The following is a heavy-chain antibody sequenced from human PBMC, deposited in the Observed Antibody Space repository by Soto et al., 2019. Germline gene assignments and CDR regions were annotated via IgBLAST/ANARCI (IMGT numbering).Heavy chain of an antibody. CDR1: GGSISSGDYY. CDR3: AREHYDFWSGPRMDV. Sequence: PSETLSLTCTVSGGSISSGDYYWSWIRQPPGKGLEWIGYIYYSGSTYYNPSLKSRVTISVDTSKNQFSLKLSSVTAADTAVYYFAREHYDFWSGPRMDVWGQGTTVNVSS. D-gene: IGHD3-3*01. J-gene: IGHJ6*02. V-gene: IGHV4-30-4*01. CDR2: IYYSGST.